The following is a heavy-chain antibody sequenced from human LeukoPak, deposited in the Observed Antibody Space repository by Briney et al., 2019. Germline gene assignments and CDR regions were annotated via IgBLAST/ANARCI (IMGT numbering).Heavy chain of an antibody. CDR3: ARSPPSTFYYDSSGYLGY. Sequence: GGSLRLSCAASGFTFSSYGMNWVRQAPGKGLEWVAVISYDGSNKYYADSVKGRFTISRDNSKNTLYLQMNSLRAEDTAVYYCARSPPSTFYYDSSGYLGYWGQGTLVTVSS. CDR1: GFTFSSYG. D-gene: IGHD3-22*01. CDR2: ISYDGSNK. V-gene: IGHV3-30*03. J-gene: IGHJ4*02.